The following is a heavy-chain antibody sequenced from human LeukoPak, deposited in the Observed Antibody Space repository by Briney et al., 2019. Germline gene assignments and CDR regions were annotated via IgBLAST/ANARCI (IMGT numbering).Heavy chain of an antibody. D-gene: IGHD2-15*01. V-gene: IGHV3-21*01. CDR1: GFTFSRYN. J-gene: IGHJ4*02. CDR3: ARVLETDCTGGSCYSGLDY. Sequence: PGGSLRLSCAASGFTFSRYNMNWVRQAPGKGLEWVSSISSTSSYIYYADSVKGRFTISRDNAQNSLYLQMNSLRVEDTAVYYCARVLETDCTGGSCYSGLDYWGQGTLVTVSS. CDR2: ISSTSSYI.